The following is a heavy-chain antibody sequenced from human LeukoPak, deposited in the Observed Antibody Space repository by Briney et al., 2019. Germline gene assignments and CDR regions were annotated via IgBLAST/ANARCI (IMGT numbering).Heavy chain of an antibody. CDR3: ARQSGIAVAGSPDY. Sequence: ASVKVSCKASGYTFTDYYMHWVRQAPGQGLEWMAWINPNSGGTNYAQKFQGRVTVTRDTSISTVYMEVSSQRSDDTAVYYCARQSGIAVAGSPDYWGQGTLVTVSS. J-gene: IGHJ4*02. V-gene: IGHV1-2*02. CDR2: INPNSGGT. CDR1: GYTFTDYY. D-gene: IGHD6-19*01.